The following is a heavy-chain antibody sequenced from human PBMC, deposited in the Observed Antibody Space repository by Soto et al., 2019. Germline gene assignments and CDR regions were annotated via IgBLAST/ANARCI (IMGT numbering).Heavy chain of an antibody. Sequence: QVQLVQSGAEVKKPGSSVKVSCKASGGTFSSYVISWVRQAPGQGLEWMGDIIPIFGTAKYAQKFQGRVTITADESTSTDYMELSSLRSEDTAVYYCARGGYSGSYFDYWGQGTLVNVSS. CDR1: GGTFSSYV. J-gene: IGHJ4*02. CDR3: ARGGYSGSYFDY. V-gene: IGHV1-69*01. D-gene: IGHD5-12*01. CDR2: IIPIFGTA.